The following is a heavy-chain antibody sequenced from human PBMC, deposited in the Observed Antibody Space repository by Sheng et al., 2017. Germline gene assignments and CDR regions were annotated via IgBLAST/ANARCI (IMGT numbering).Heavy chain of an antibody. V-gene: IGHV4-39*07. CDR1: GGSISSSSYY. CDR2: IYYSGST. D-gene: IGHD3-22*01. Sequence: QLQLQESGPGLVKPSETLSLTCTVSGGSISSSSYYWGWIRQPPGKGLEWIGSIYYSGSTYYNPSLKSRVTISVDTSKNQFSLKLSSVTAADTAVYYCARDLYDSSGYGYWGQGTLVTVSS. CDR3: ARDLYDSSGYGY. J-gene: IGHJ4*02.